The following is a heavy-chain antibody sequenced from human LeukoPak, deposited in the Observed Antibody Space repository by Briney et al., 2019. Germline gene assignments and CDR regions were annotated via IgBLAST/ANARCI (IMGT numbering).Heavy chain of an antibody. CDR2: INHSGST. V-gene: IGHV4-34*01. D-gene: IGHD3-10*01. CDR3: ARGRGVRGVIGNWFDP. J-gene: IGHJ5*02. CDR1: GGSFSGYY. Sequence: SETLSLTCAVYGGSFSGYYWSWIRQPSGKGLEWIGEINHSGSTNYNPSLKSRVTISVDTSKNQFSLKLSSVTAADTAVYYCARGRGVRGVIGNWFDPWGQGTLVTVSS.